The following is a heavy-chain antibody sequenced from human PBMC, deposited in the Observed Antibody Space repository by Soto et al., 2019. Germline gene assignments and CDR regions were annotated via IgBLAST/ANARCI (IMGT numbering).Heavy chain of an antibody. J-gene: IGHJ6*02. Sequence: ASVKVSCKASGYTFSGYYIHWLRQAPGQGLEWMGWINPNSGGTSYAQKFQGRVTVTRDTPTSTAYMELSRLTSDDTAVYYCARSLTEGYCTITGCYTRPLYGMDVWGQGTTVTVSS. CDR3: ARSLTEGYCTITGCYTRPLYGMDV. V-gene: IGHV1-2*02. CDR1: GYTFSGYY. CDR2: INPNSGGT. D-gene: IGHD2-2*02.